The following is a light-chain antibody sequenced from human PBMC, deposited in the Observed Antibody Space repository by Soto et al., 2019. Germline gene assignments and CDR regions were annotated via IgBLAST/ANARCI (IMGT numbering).Light chain of an antibody. J-gene: IGKJ1*01. Sequence: EIVLTQSPDTLSLSPGERATLSCRASQSVSSSYLAWYQQTPRQAPRLLIYGTSNRATGIPDRFSGSGSGTEFTLTISRLEPEDFAVYYCQQYGNSRWTFGQGTKVEIK. CDR3: QQYGNSRWT. V-gene: IGKV3-20*01. CDR2: GTS. CDR1: QSVSSSY.